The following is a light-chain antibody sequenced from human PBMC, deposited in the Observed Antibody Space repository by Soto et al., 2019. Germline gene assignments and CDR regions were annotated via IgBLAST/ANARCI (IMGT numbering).Light chain of an antibody. CDR1: NIGSKS. Sequence: SYELTQPPSVSGAPGKTARITCGGNNIGSKSVHWYQQKPGQAPVLVIYYDSDRPSGIPERFSGSNSGNTATLTISRVEAGDEADYYCQVWDSSSDHPYVFGTGTKLTVL. CDR2: YDS. J-gene: IGLJ1*01. V-gene: IGLV3-21*04. CDR3: QVWDSSSDHPYV.